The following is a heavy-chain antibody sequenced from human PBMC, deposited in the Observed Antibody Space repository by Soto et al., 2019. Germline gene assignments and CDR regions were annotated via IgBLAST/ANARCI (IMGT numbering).Heavy chain of an antibody. J-gene: IGHJ4*02. CDR2: IYYSGST. CDR1: GGSISSYY. D-gene: IGHD3-10*01. Sequence: PSETLSLTCTVSGGSISSYYWSWIRQPPGKGLEWIGYIYYSGSTYYNPSLKSRVTISVDTSKNQFSLKLSSVTAADTAVYYCARTPYGSGSYYTTLFDYWGQGTLVTVSS. V-gene: IGHV4-59*08. CDR3: ARTPYGSGSYYTTLFDY.